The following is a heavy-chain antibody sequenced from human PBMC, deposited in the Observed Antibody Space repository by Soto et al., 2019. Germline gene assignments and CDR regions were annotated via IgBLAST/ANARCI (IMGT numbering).Heavy chain of an antibody. J-gene: IGHJ6*02. V-gene: IGHV1-69*12. CDR3: AINTGVVVLAAIYSHYYGMDV. Sequence: QVQLVQSGAEVKKPGSSVKVSCKASGGTFSSYAISWVRQAPGQGLEWMGGIIPIFGTANYAQKFQGRVTITADESTSTAYMELSSLRSEDTAVYYCAINTGVVVLAAIYSHYYGMDVWGQGTTVTVSS. D-gene: IGHD2-15*01. CDR2: IIPIFGTA. CDR1: GGTFSSYA.